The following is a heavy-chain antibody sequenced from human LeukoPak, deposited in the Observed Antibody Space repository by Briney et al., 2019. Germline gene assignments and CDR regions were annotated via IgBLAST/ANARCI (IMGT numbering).Heavy chain of an antibody. D-gene: IGHD6-19*01. CDR1: GGTFSSYA. Sequence: HWASVKVSCKASGGTFSSYAISWVRQATGQGLEWMGWMNPNSGNTGYAQKFQGRVTMTRNTSISTAYMELSSLRSEDTAVYYCARSSVAGILYWGQGTLVTVSS. CDR3: ARSSVAGILY. J-gene: IGHJ4*02. CDR2: MNPNSGNT. V-gene: IGHV1-8*02.